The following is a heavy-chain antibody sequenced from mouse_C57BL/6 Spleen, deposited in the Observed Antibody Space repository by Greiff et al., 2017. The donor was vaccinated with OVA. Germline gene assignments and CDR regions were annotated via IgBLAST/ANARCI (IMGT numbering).Heavy chain of an antibody. CDR3: ARRELGGSYWYFDV. Sequence: QVQLQQPGAELVMPGASVKLSCKASGYTFTSYWMHWVKQRPGQGLEWIGEIDPSDSYTNYNQKFKGKSTLTVDKSSSTAYMQLSSLTSEDSAVYYCARRELGGSYWYFDVWGTGTTVTVSS. CDR2: IDPSDSYT. CDR1: GYTFTSYW. J-gene: IGHJ1*03. D-gene: IGHD1-1*02. V-gene: IGHV1-69*01.